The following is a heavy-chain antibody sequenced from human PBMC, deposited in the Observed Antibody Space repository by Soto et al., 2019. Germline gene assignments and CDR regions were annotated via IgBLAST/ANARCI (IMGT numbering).Heavy chain of an antibody. Sequence: EVQLVESGGVGVQPGGSLRLSCAASGFTFDDYSMQWVRQAPGKGLEWVSLISWDGGSTYYADSVKGRFTISRDNSKNSLYLQMNSLRTEDTALYYYAKEAYSSGWNEFDYWGQGTLVTVSS. D-gene: IGHD6-19*01. CDR2: ISWDGGST. CDR1: GFTFDDYS. J-gene: IGHJ4*02. CDR3: AKEAYSSGWNEFDY. V-gene: IGHV3-43*01.